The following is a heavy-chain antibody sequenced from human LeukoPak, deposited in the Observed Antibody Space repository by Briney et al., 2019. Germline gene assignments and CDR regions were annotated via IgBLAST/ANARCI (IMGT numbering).Heavy chain of an antibody. CDR3: ARGVRGTIFGVAEMTYYYYYMDV. J-gene: IGHJ6*03. CDR2: IYNIGST. D-gene: IGHD3-3*01. Sequence: SGTLSLTCTVSVDCTSVYYSSSIRHPPRERLESIWYIYNIGSTNTIPALKSRVTISVDTSKNQFSLKLSSVTAADTAVYYCARGVRGTIFGVAEMTYYYYYMDVWGKGTTVTVSS. CDR1: VDCTSVYY. V-gene: IGHV4-59*01.